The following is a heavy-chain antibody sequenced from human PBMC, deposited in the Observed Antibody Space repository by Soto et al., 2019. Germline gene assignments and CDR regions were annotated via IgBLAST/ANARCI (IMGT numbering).Heavy chain of an antibody. V-gene: IGHV3-30*18. CDR2: ISYDGSNK. CDR1: GFTFSSYG. J-gene: IGHJ5*02. D-gene: IGHD3-22*01. CDR3: AKDLVIGSGYPNWFDP. Sequence: GGSLRLSCAASGFTFSSYGMHWVRQAPGKGLEWVAVISYDGSNKYYADSVKGRFTISRDNSKNTLYLQMNSLRAEDTAVYYCAKDLVIGSGYPNWFDPWGQGTLVTSPQ.